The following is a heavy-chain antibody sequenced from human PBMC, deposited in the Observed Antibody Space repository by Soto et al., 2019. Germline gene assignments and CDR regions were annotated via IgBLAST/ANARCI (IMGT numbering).Heavy chain of an antibody. J-gene: IGHJ6*03. CDR3: AKGGTGSSVGRYMDV. CDR1: GFTFSNAW. CDR2: ISDTGGST. V-gene: IGHV3-23*01. Sequence: QPGGSLRLSCAASGFTFSNAWMNWVRQAPGKGLEWVSAISDTGGSTYHADSVKGRFTISRDNSKNTLYLLMNSLRAEDTAIYYCAKGGTGSSVGRYMDVWGNGTTVTVSS. D-gene: IGHD1-1*01.